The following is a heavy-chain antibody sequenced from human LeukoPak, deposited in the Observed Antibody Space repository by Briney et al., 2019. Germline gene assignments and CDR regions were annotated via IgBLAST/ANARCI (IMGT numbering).Heavy chain of an antibody. Sequence: PGGSLSLSCAASGFTFSTYAVIWVRQAPGKGLEWVSTISGSGDSTYYADSVKGRFTISRDNSKDTLYLQMSSVRVDDTAVYYCARDRGRYYDSRGFYWGYYFDSWGQGILVTVST. CDR1: GFTFSTYA. CDR3: ARDRGRYYDSRGFYWGYYFDS. J-gene: IGHJ4*02. V-gene: IGHV3-23*01. D-gene: IGHD3-22*01. CDR2: ISGSGDST.